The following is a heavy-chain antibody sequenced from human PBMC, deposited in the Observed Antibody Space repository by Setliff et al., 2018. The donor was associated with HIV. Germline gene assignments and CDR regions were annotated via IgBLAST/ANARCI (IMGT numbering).Heavy chain of an antibody. CDR1: GGSFSNYY. V-gene: IGHV4-34*01. J-gene: IGHJ3*02. CDR2: INYSGST. Sequence: PSETLSLTCAVYGGSFSNYYWSWIRQPPGKGLEWIGEINYSGSTKYNPSLKSRVTMSVDTSKNQFSLKLNSVTAADTAVYYCARYVAYDEDDFDIWGQGTMVTVSS. D-gene: IGHD3-16*01. CDR3: ARYVAYDEDDFDI.